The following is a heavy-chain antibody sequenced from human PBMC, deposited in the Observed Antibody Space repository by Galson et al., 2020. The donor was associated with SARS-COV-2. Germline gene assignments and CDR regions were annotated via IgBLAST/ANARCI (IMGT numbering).Heavy chain of an antibody. Sequence: SETLSLTCTVSGGSISSGGYYWSWIRQHPGKGLEWIGYIYYSGSTYYNPSLKSRVTISVDTSKNQFSLKLSSVTAADTAVYYCARGHTSIVGATDFDYWGQGTLVTVSS. V-gene: IGHV4-31*03. CDR2: IYYSGST. J-gene: IGHJ4*02. CDR3: ARGHTSIVGATDFDY. CDR1: GGSISSGGYY. D-gene: IGHD1-26*01.